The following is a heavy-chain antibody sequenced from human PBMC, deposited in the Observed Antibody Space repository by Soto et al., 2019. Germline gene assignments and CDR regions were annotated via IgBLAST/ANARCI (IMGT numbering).Heavy chain of an antibody. CDR2: IYYSGST. CDR1: GGSISSYY. V-gene: IGHV4-59*01. D-gene: IGHD1-7*01. Sequence: SETLSLTCTVSGGSISSYYWSWIRQPPGKGLEWIGYIYYSGSTNYNPSLKSRVTISVDTSKNQFSLKLSSVTASDTAVYYCAASETRFWFDPWGQGTLVTVSS. CDR3: AASETRFWFDP. J-gene: IGHJ5*02.